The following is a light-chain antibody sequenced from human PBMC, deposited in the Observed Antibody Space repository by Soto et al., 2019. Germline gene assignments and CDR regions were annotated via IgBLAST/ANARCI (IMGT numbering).Light chain of an antibody. V-gene: IGKV3-15*01. CDR1: QSVSSN. J-gene: IGKJ1*01. CDR3: QQYNNWPWT. CDR2: GAS. Sequence: EIVMSQSPAPVSVSPGERSTLSCRASQSVSSNLAWYQQKPGQAPRLLIYGASTRATGIPARFSGSGSGTEFTLTISSLQSEDFAVYYCQQYNNWPWTFGQGTKVDIK.